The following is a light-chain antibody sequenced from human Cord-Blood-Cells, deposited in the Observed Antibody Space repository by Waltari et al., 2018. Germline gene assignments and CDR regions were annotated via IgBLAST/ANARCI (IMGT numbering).Light chain of an antibody. CDR3: QQYGSSPPYT. J-gene: IGKJ2*01. CDR2: GAS. Sequence: EIVLTQSPGHLSLSPGERATLSCTASQSVSSSYLAWYQQKPGHAPRLLIYGASSRATGIPDRFSGSGSGTDFTLTISRLEPEDFAVYYCQQYGSSPPYTFGQGTKLEIK. V-gene: IGKV3-20*01. CDR1: QSVSSSY.